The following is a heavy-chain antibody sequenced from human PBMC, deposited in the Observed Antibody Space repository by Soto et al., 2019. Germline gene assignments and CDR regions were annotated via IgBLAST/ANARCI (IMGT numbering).Heavy chain of an antibody. CDR3: AKASGGYCSGGSCYFYYFDY. CDR2: ISGSGGST. Sequence: GGSLRLSCAASGFTFSSYAMSWVRQAPGKGLEWVSAISGSGGSTYYADSVKGRFTISRDNSKNTLYLQMNSLRAEDTAVYYCAKASGGYCSGGSCYFYYFDYWGQGTLVTVSS. D-gene: IGHD2-15*01. CDR1: GFTFSSYA. V-gene: IGHV3-23*01. J-gene: IGHJ4*02.